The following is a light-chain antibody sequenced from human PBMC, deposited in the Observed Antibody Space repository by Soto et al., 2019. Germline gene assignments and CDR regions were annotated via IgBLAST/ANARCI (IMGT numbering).Light chain of an antibody. CDR2: GAS. J-gene: IGKJ2*01. V-gene: IGKV3-20*01. CDR3: QFFGSSRYT. CDR1: QSISSSY. Sequence: EIVLTQSPGTLSLSPGERATLACRASQSISSSYLACYQQKPGQAPRLLIYGASSRATGIPDRFSGSGSGTDCTLTISRLEPEDFAVYYCQFFGSSRYTFGQGTKLEIK.